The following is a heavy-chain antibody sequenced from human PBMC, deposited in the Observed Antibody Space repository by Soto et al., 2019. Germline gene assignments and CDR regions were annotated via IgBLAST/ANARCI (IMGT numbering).Heavy chain of an antibody. CDR3: TTDPVVVVPAPYAY. Sequence: GGSLRLSRAASGFTFDDYTVHWVRQAPGKGLEWVSLISWDGGSTYYADSVKGRFTISRDNSKNSLYLQMNSLKTEDTAVYYCTTDPVVVVPAPYAYWGQGTLVTVSS. J-gene: IGHJ4*02. CDR1: GFTFDDYT. D-gene: IGHD2-2*01. V-gene: IGHV3-43*01. CDR2: ISWDGGST.